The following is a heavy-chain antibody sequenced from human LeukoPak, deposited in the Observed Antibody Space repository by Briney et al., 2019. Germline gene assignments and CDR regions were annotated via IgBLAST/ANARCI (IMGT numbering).Heavy chain of an antibody. Sequence: SCKASGGTFSSYGMHWVRQAPGKGLEWVAVISYDGSNKYYADSVKGRFTISGDNSKNTLYLQMNSLRAEDTAVYYCAKDQDTVTTPDYWGQGTLVTVSS. CDR3: AKDQDTVTTPDY. CDR2: ISYDGSNK. CDR1: GGTFSSYG. D-gene: IGHD4-11*01. J-gene: IGHJ4*02. V-gene: IGHV3-30*18.